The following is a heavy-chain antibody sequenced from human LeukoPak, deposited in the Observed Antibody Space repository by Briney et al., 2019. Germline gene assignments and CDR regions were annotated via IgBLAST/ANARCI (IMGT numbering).Heavy chain of an antibody. J-gene: IGHJ4*02. CDR2: IYYSGST. V-gene: IGHV4-59*01. CDR1: GGSISSYY. D-gene: IGHD3-3*01. Sequence: PSETLSLTCTVSGGSISSYYWSWIRQPPGKGLEWIGYIYYSGSTNYNPSLKSRVTISVDTSKNQFSLKLSSVTAADTAVYYCARVAIFGVVALDYWGQGTLVTVSS. CDR3: ARVAIFGVVALDY.